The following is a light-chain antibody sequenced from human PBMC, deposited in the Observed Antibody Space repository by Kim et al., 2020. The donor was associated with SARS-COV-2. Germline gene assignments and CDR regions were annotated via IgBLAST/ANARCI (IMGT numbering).Light chain of an antibody. CDR3: QPYNNLQAIP. CDR2: DAS. J-gene: IGKJ5*01. Sequence: DIQLTQSPSSVSASVGDSVTITCQASQDIRKFLNWYQHKPGKAPELLISDASTLRTGAPSRFSGSASGTHFTFTISNLQPEDIATYYCQPYNNLQAIPFGKGTRLEIK. V-gene: IGKV1-33*01. CDR1: QDIRKF.